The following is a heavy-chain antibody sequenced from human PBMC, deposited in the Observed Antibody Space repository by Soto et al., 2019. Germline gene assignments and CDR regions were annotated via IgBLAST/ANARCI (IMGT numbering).Heavy chain of an antibody. D-gene: IGHD5-18*01. CDR3: ARQPPDTAAFDI. J-gene: IGHJ3*02. Sequence: SETLSLTCTVSGGSISSGGYYWSWIRQHPGKGLEWIGYIYYSGSTYYNPSLKSRVTISVDTSKNQLSLKLTSVSAADTAVYYCARQPPDTAAFDIWGQGTMVTVSS. V-gene: IGHV4-31*03. CDR1: GGSISSGGYY. CDR2: IYYSGST.